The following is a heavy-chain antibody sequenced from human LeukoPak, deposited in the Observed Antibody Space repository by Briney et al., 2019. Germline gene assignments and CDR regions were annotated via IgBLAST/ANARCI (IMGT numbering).Heavy chain of an antibody. J-gene: IGHJ4*02. CDR1: GFTFSSYG. V-gene: IGHV3-33*01. D-gene: IGHD2-21*02. Sequence: PGRSLRLSCAASGFTFSSYGMHWVRQAPGKGLEWVAVIWYDGSNKYYADSVKGRFTISRDNSKNTLYLQMNSLRAEDTAVYYCARDLPLNCGGDCPWVYWGQGTLVTVSS. CDR3: ARDLPLNCGGDCPWVY. CDR2: IWYDGSNK.